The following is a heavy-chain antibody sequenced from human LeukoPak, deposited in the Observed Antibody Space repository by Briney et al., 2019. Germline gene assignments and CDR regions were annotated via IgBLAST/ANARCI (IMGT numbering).Heavy chain of an antibody. V-gene: IGHV4-39*01. CDR2: IFYSGST. CDR1: GGSISSSSYY. D-gene: IGHD1-14*01. Sequence: PSETLSLTCTVSGGSISSSSYYWSWIRQPPGKGLERLGSIFYSGSTYYSPSFKSRVTISADTSKNQFSLRLPSVTAADTAVYYCAGWSSGSSAYDIWGHGTMVTVSS. J-gene: IGHJ3*02. CDR3: AGWSSGSSAYDI.